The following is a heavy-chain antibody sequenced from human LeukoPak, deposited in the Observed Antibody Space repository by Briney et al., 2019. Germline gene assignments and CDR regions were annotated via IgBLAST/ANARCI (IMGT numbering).Heavy chain of an antibody. CDR3: ARGGNYAPFDY. CDR1: GFTLSSYE. Sequence: GGSLRLSCAASGFTLSSYEMHWVRQAPGKGLEWIAYISNTGSPIHYRDSVKGRFTISRDKAQSSLFLQMNSLRPDDTAIYYCARGGNYAPFDYWGQGALVAVSS. CDR2: ISNTGSPI. D-gene: IGHD1-26*01. V-gene: IGHV3-48*03. J-gene: IGHJ4*02.